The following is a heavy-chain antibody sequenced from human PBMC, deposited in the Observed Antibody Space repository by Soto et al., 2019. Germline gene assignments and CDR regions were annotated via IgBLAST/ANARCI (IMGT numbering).Heavy chain of an antibody. J-gene: IGHJ6*03. Sequence: SGGSLRLSCAASGFTFSSYWMHWVRQAPGKGLVWVSRINSDGSSTSYADSVKGRFTISRDNAENTLYLQMNSLRAEDTAVYYCARLGGIAAAAYYYYYMDVWGKGTTVTVSS. CDR3: ARLGGIAAAAYYYYYMDV. D-gene: IGHD6-13*01. CDR1: GFTFSSYW. CDR2: INSDGSST. V-gene: IGHV3-74*01.